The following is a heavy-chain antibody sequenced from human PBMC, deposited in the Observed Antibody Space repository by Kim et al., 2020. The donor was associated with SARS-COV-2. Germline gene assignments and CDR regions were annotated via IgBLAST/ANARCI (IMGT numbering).Heavy chain of an antibody. D-gene: IGHD3-9*01. CDR1: GYSISSGYY. CDR3: ARDWLRYFDWSPLYYYYYGMDV. V-gene: IGHV4-38-2*02. Sequence: SETLSLTCTVSGYSISSGYYWGWIRQPPGKGLEWIGSIYHSGSTYYNPSLKSRVTISVDTSKNQFSLKLSSVTAADTAVYYCARDWLRYFDWSPLYYYYYGMDVWGQGTTVTVSS. J-gene: IGHJ6*02. CDR2: IYHSGST.